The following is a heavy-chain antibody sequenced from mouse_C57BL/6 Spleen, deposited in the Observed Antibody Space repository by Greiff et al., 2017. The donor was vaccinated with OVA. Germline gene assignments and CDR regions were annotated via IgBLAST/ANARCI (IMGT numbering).Heavy chain of an antibody. D-gene: IGHD1-1*01. CDR3: ARCYYGSSYVGYAMDY. V-gene: IGHV1-64*01. J-gene: IGHJ4*01. CDR2: IHPNSGST. Sequence: QVQLQQSGAELVKPGASVKLSCKASGYTFTSYWMHWVKQRPGQGLEWIGMIHPNSGSTNYNEKFKSKATLTVDKSSSTAYMQLSSLTSEDSAVYYCARCYYGSSYVGYAMDYWGQGTSVTVSS. CDR1: GYTFTSYW.